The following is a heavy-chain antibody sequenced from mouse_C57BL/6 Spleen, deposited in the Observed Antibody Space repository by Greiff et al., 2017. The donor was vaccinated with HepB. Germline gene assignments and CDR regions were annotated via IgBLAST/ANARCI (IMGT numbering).Heavy chain of an antibody. Sequence: QVQLQQSGPELVKPGASVKISCKASGYAFSSSWMNWVKQRPGKGLEWIGRIYPGDGDTNYNGKFKGKATLTADKSSSTAYMQLSSLTSEDSAVYFCARDYYGSPDYWGQGTSVTVSS. CDR1: GYAFSSSW. J-gene: IGHJ4*01. CDR2: IYPGDGDT. V-gene: IGHV1-82*01. CDR3: ARDYYGSPDY. D-gene: IGHD1-1*01.